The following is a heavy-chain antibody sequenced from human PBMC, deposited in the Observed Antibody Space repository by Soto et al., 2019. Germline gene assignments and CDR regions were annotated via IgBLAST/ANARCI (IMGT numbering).Heavy chain of an antibody. CDR3: AKFSGAGKRD. D-gene: IGHD3-10*01. CDR1: GFSFSSYA. CDR2: ISGGGGST. J-gene: IGHJ4*02. V-gene: IGHV3-23*01. Sequence: EVQLLESGGDLVQPGGSLRLSCAASGFSFSSYAMTWVRLPPGKGLEWVSTISGGGGSTYYADSVKGRFTISRDNSKNTLYLQMNSLRAEDTAVYYCAKFSGAGKRDWGQGTLVTVSS.